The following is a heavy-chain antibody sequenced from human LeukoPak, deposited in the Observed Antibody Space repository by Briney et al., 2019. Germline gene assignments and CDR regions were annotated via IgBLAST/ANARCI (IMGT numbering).Heavy chain of an antibody. V-gene: IGHV3-53*01. CDR3: AYTSLHSSSWFQSGYFQH. J-gene: IGHJ1*01. CDR1: GFTVSSNY. D-gene: IGHD6-13*01. CDR2: IYSGGST. Sequence: GGSLRLSCAASGFTVSSNYMSWVRQAPGKGLEWVSVIYSGGSTYCADSVKGRFTISRDNSKNTLYLQMNSLRAEDTAVYYCAYTSLHSSSWFQSGYFQHWGQGTLVTVSS.